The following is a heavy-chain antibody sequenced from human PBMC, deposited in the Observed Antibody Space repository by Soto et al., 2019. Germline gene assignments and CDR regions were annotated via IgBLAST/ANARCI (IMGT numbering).Heavy chain of an antibody. D-gene: IGHD6-6*01. Sequence: LTCTVSGGSISSGGYYWSWIRQHPGKGLEWIGYLDYSGSTYYNPSLKSRVTISVATSKNHFSLKLSSVTAAATAVYYCAGGIAARPLGYWGQGTLVTVAA. CDR2: LDYSGST. V-gene: IGHV4-31*03. J-gene: IGHJ4*02. CDR1: GGSISSGGYY. CDR3: AGGIAARPLGY.